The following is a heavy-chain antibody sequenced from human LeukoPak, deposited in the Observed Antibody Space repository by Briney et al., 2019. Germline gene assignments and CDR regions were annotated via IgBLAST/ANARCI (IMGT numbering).Heavy chain of an antibody. CDR2: ISYDGSNK. CDR3: ARDQGPYSTGVDY. V-gene: IGHV3-30*04. J-gene: IGHJ4*02. Sequence: GGSLRLSCAASGFTFSSYAMHWVRQAPGKGLEWVAVISYDGSNKYYADSVKGRFTISRDNSKNTLYLQMNSPRAEDTAVYYCARDQGPYSTGVDYWGQGTLVTVSS. CDR1: GFTFSSYA. D-gene: IGHD7-27*01.